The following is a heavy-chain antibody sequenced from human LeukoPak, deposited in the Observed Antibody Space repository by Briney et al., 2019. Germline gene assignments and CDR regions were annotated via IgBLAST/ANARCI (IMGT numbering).Heavy chain of an antibody. V-gene: IGHV3-23*01. CDR1: GFTFSSYA. D-gene: IGHD3-10*01. J-gene: IGHJ4*02. CDR2: ISGSGGST. Sequence: GGSLRLSCAASGFTFSSYAMSWVRQAPGKGLEWVSAISGSGGSTYYADSVKGRFTISRDNSKNTLYLQMNSLRAEDTAVYYCAKDSVLGFGDLLPSFDYWGQGTLVTVSS. CDR3: AKDSVLGFGDLLPSFDY.